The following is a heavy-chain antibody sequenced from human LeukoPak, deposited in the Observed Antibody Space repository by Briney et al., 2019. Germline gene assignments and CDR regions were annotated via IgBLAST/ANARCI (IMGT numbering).Heavy chain of an antibody. V-gene: IGHV1-18*01. D-gene: IGHD6-19*01. J-gene: IGHJ4*02. CDR3: AILPPTRRIAVAGTKDYFDY. CDR1: GYTFTSYG. CDR2: ISAYNGNT. Sequence: ASVKVSCTASGYTFTSYGISWVRQAPGQGLECVGWISAYNGNTNYAQKLQGRVTMTTDTSTSTAYMELRSLRSDDTAVYYCAILPPTRRIAVAGTKDYFDYWGQGTLVTVSS.